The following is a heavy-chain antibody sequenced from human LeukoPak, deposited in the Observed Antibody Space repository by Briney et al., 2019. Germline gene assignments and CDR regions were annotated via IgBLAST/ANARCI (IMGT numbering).Heavy chain of an antibody. Sequence: PSQTLSLTCTVSGGSISSGGYYWSWIRQHPGKGLERIGYIYYSGSTYYNPSLKSRVTISVDTSKNQFSLKLSSVTAADTAVYYCARVRGSSTSCLFDYWGQGTLVTVSS. CDR2: IYYSGST. V-gene: IGHV4-31*03. J-gene: IGHJ4*02. CDR1: GGSISSGGYY. CDR3: ARVRGSSTSCLFDY. D-gene: IGHD2-2*01.